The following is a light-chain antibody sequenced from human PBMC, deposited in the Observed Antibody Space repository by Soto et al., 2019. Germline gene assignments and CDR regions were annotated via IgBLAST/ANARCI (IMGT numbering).Light chain of an antibody. V-gene: IGKV1-39*01. Sequence: DVQMTQSPSYLSASLGDRVTITWGASQSISSYLNWYQQKPGKAPKLLIYAASSLQSGVPSRFSGSGSGTDFTLTISGLMTEDFATYHCQQLNTLPFTFGQGTRLEIK. CDR2: AAS. J-gene: IGKJ5*01. CDR1: QSISSY. CDR3: QQLNTLPFT.